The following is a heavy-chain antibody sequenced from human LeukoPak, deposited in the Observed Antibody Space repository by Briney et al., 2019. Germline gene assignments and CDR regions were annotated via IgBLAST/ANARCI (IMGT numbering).Heavy chain of an antibody. CDR3: ARENGRRWYFDL. CDR1: GGSFSGYY. CDR2: INHSGST. V-gene: IGHV4-34*01. J-gene: IGHJ2*01. Sequence: SETLSLTCAVYGGSFSGYYWSWIRQPPGKGLEWIGEINHSGSTNYNPSLKSRVTISVDTSKNQSSLKLSSVTAADTAVYYCARENGRRWYFDLWGRGTLVTVSS. D-gene: IGHD1-1*01.